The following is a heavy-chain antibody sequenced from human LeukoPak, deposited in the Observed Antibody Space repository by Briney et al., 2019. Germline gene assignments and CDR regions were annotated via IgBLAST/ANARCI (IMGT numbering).Heavy chain of an antibody. J-gene: IGHJ6*04. Sequence: SVKVSCKASGGNFSSYAISWVRQAPGQGLEWMGGIIPIFGTANYAQKFQGRVTITADKSTSTAYMELSSLRSEDTAVYYCARWGTTGINYYYYGMDVWGKGTTVTVSS. D-gene: IGHD1-1*01. V-gene: IGHV1-69*06. CDR2: IIPIFGTA. CDR3: ARWGTTGINYYYYGMDV. CDR1: GGNFSSYA.